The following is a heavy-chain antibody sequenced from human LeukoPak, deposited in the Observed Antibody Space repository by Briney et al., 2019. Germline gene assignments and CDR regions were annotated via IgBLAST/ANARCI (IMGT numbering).Heavy chain of an antibody. CDR3: ARDQAAGTFEAFDP. CDR1: GFTFSDYY. V-gene: IGHV3-11*06. J-gene: IGHJ5*02. CDR2: ISSSSSYT. Sequence: GGSLRLSCAASGFTFSDYYMSWIRQAPGKGLEWVSYISSSSSYTNYADSVKGRFTISRDNSKNTLYLQMGSLRAEDMAVYYCARDQAAGTFEAFDPWGQGTLVTVSS. D-gene: IGHD6-13*01.